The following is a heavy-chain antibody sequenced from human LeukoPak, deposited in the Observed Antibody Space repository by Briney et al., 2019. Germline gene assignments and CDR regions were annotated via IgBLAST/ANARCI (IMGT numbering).Heavy chain of an antibody. V-gene: IGHV3-33*01. D-gene: IGHD5-12*01. J-gene: IGHJ6*03. CDR3: ARSGKYSGYDPQEYYYYMDV. Sequence: PGGSLRLSCAASGFTFSSYGMHWVRQAPGKGLEWVAVIWYDGSNKYYADSVKGRFTISRDNSKNTLYLQMNSLRAEDTAVYYCARSGKYSGYDPQEYYYYMDVWGKGTTVTVSS. CDR1: GFTFSSYG. CDR2: IWYDGSNK.